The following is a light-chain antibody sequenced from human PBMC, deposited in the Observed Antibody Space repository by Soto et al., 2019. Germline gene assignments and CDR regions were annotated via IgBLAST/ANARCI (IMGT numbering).Light chain of an antibody. J-gene: IGLJ1*01. V-gene: IGLV2-14*01. CDR1: SSDIGDYNY. Sequence: QSVLTQPASVSGSPGQSITISCTGTSSDIGDYNYVSWYQQRPGKAPKLMIYDVSNRPSGVSNRFSGSKSGSTASLTISGLQAEDEAEYYCSSYASSSTIYVFGTGTKVTVL. CDR3: SSYASSSTIYV. CDR2: DVS.